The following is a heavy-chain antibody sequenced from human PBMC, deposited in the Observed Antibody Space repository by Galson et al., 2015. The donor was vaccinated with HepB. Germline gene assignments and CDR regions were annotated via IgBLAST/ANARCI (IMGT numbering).Heavy chain of an antibody. CDR2: SNWNGGNT. J-gene: IGHJ4*02. V-gene: IGHV3-20*04. CDR1: GFILDDYG. CDR3: ARAGDSSGWDFEY. Sequence: SLRLSCAASGFILDDYGMSWVRQAPGKGLEWVAGSNWNGGNTGYADSVKGRFTISRDDVKNSLHLQMNSLRAEDTALYYCARAGDSSGWDFEYWGQGTLVTVSS. D-gene: IGHD6-19*01.